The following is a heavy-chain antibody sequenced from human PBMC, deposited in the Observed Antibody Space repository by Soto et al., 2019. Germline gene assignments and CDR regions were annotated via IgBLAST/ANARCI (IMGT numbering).Heavy chain of an antibody. D-gene: IGHD6-13*01. J-gene: IGHJ5*02. Sequence: SETLSLTCAVYGGSFSGYYWSWIRQPPGKGLEWIGEINHSGSTNYNPSLKSRVTISVDTSKNQFSLKLSSVTAADTAVYYCARNVAAAGTIWFDPWGQGTLVTVSS. V-gene: IGHV4-34*09. CDR2: INHSGST. CDR3: ARNVAAAGTIWFDP. CDR1: GGSFSGYY.